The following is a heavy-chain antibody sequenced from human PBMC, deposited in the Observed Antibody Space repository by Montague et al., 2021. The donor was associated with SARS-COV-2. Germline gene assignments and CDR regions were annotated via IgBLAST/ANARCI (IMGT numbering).Heavy chain of an antibody. V-gene: IGHV3-30*18. D-gene: IGHD3-10*01. Sequence: SLRLSCPASGFTFNNFAMHWVRQAPGKGLEWVAVISYDGSIKYYADSLRGLFTISRDSSKKTLYLQMNSLSGEDTAVYYCAKNRDIFWFGEGRDSMDVWGQGTTVIVSS. CDR1: GFTFNNFA. CDR2: ISYDGSIK. J-gene: IGHJ6*02. CDR3: AKNRDIFWFGEGRDSMDV.